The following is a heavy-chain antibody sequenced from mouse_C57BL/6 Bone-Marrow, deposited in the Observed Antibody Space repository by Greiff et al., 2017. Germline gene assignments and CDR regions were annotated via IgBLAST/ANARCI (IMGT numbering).Heavy chain of an antibody. Sequence: EVKLMGPGGGLVKPGGSLKLSCAASGFTFSDYGMHWVRQAPEKGLEWVAYISSGSSTIYYADTAKGRFTISRDNAKNTLFLQMTSLRSEDTAMYYCARTYGSSYCDYWGQGTTLTVSS. J-gene: IGHJ2*01. CDR3: ARTYGSSYCDY. V-gene: IGHV5-17*01. D-gene: IGHD1-1*01. CDR1: GFTFSDYG. CDR2: ISSGSSTI.